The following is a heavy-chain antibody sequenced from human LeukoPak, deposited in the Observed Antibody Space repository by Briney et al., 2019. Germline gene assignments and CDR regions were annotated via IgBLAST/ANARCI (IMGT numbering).Heavy chain of an antibody. D-gene: IGHD1-1*01. Sequence: ASVTVSCKPSGYTFTGYFIHWVRQAPGQGLEWLGWINPNNGDTSYAQKFQGRVTMTRDTSISTAYMELSRLRSDDTAVYYCAKVMAGTVALHYWGQGTPVAVSS. CDR3: AKVMAGTVALHY. V-gene: IGHV1-2*02. CDR1: GYTFTGYF. J-gene: IGHJ4*02. CDR2: INPNNGDT.